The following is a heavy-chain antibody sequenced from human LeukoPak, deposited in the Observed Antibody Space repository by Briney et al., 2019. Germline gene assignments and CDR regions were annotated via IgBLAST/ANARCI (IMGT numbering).Heavy chain of an antibody. CDR1: GFTFDDYA. V-gene: IGHV3-9*01. CDR3: AKDARGYMDYFDY. CDR2: INWNSGNI. J-gene: IGHJ4*02. Sequence: PGRSLRLSCAASGFTFDDYAMHWVRQAPGKGLEWVSGINWNSGNIGYADSVKGRFTISRDNAKNSLYLQMNSLRAEDTALYYCAKDARGYMDYFDYWGLGTLVTVSS. D-gene: IGHD5-18*01.